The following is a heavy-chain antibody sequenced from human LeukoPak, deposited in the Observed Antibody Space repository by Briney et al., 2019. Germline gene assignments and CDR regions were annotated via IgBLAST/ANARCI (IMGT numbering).Heavy chain of an antibody. Sequence: PGGSLRLSCAASGFIFSSYTMNWVRQAPGKGLEWDSSISSSSSYIYFADSVKGRFTISRDNAKNSLYLQMNSLRAEDTAVYYCARGALGMSGRIVDAFDIWGQGTRVTVSS. V-gene: IGHV3-21*01. CDR2: ISSSSSYI. CDR1: GFIFSSYT. D-gene: IGHD1-14*01. CDR3: ARGALGMSGRIVDAFDI. J-gene: IGHJ3*02.